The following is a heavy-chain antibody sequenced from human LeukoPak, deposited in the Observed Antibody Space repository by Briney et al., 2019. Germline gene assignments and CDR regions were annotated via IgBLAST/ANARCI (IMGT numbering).Heavy chain of an antibody. CDR1: EYSFATYW. CDR3: ARPLQGIVGATGFDY. V-gene: IGHV5-51*01. CDR2: IYPSDSDT. J-gene: IGHJ4*02. D-gene: IGHD1-26*01. Sequence: GESLKISCLGSEYSFATYWIAWLRQMPGKGLEWMGIIYPSDSDTRYSPSFQGQVTISADKSIKTAYLQWSSLKASDTAMYYCARPLQGIVGATGFDYWGQGTLVTVSS.